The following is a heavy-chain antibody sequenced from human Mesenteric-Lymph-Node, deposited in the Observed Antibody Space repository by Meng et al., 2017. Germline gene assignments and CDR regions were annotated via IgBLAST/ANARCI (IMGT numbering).Heavy chain of an antibody. Sequence: QVQCGRCEAEVKKPGAAVKVSCKACGYTFTSYGISWVRQAPGQGLEWMGWISAYNGNKNYAQKLQGRVTMTTDTSTSTAYMELRSLRSDDTAVYYCAREGGGDYVFWGQGTLVTVSS. CDR2: ISAYNGNK. CDR1: GYTFTSYG. D-gene: IGHD4-17*01. J-gene: IGHJ4*02. V-gene: IGHV1-18*01. CDR3: AREGGGDYVF.